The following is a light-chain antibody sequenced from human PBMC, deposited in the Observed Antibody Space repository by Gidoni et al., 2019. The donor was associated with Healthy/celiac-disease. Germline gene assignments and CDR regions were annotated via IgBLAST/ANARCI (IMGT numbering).Light chain of an antibody. V-gene: IGKV3-11*01. J-gene: IGKJ4*01. CDR2: DAS. CDR3: QQTRT. CDR1: QSVSSY. Sequence: EIVLTQSPATLSLSPGERATLSCRASQSVSSYLAWYQQNPGQAPRLLIYDASNRATGIPARFSGSGSGTDFTLTISSLEPEDFAVYYCQQTRTFGGGTKVEIK.